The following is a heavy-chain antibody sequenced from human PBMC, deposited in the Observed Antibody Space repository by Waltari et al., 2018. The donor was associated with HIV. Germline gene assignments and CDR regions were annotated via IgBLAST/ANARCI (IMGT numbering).Heavy chain of an antibody. Sequence: EVQLVESGGGLVKPGGSLRLSCAASGFTFSSYSMNWVRQAPGKGLEWVSSISSSSSYIYYADSVKGRFTISRDNAKNSLYLQMNSLRAEDTAVYYCARGALGYGYDYWGQGTLVTVSS. V-gene: IGHV3-21*01. CDR2: ISSSSSYI. CDR1: GFTFSSYS. D-gene: IGHD5-18*01. CDR3: ARGALGYGYDY. J-gene: IGHJ4*02.